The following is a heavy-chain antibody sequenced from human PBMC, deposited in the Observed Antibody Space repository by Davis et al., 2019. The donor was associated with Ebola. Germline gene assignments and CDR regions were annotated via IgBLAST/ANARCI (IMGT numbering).Heavy chain of an antibody. Sequence: ASVKVSCKTSGYTFTNYGITWVRQAPGQGLEWMGWINPHNNNTNYAHNVQGRVTMTTDTSTSTAYMEVGSLRSDDTAVYYCARAQFPTTSDHWGQGTLVTVSS. CDR1: GYTFTNYG. D-gene: IGHD1-1*01. J-gene: IGHJ4*02. CDR2: INPHNNNT. V-gene: IGHV1-18*04. CDR3: ARAQFPTTSDH.